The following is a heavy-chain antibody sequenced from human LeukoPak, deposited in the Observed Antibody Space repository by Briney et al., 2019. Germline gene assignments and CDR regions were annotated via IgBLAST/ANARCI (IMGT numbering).Heavy chain of an antibody. CDR2: IGSYEGDT. Sequence: ASVKVSCKATSHISWVRQARGQGLEWMGWIGSYEGDTYYAQKFQGRVTVTTDTSTNTAYMELRSLRADDTAVYYCARDFWNFYDSSGYYRDFDSWGQGTLVTVSS. V-gene: IGHV1-18*01. CDR3: ARDFWNFYDSSGYYRDFDS. J-gene: IGHJ5*01. D-gene: IGHD3-22*01. CDR1: TSH.